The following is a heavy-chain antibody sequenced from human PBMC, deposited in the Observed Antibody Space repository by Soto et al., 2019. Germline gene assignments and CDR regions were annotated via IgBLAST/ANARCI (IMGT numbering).Heavy chain of an antibody. CDR2: ISSSSSTI. CDR1: GFTFSSYA. CDR3: ARDLGYYYDGPGMDV. D-gene: IGHD3-22*01. J-gene: IGHJ6*02. Sequence: GGSLRLSCAASGFTFSSYAMSWVRQAPGKGLEWVSYISSSSSTIYYADSVKGRFTISRDNAKNSLYLQMNSLRDEDTAVYYCARDLGYYYDGPGMDVWGQGTTVTVSS. V-gene: IGHV3-48*02.